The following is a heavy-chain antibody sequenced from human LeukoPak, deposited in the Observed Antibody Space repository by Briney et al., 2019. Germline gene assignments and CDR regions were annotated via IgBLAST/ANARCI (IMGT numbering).Heavy chain of an antibody. J-gene: IGHJ4*02. CDR3: ARDLPYSSSWESIDY. CDR1: GYTFTSYG. D-gene: IGHD6-13*01. V-gene: IGHV1-18*01. CDR2: IIAYNGNT. Sequence: GASVKVSCKASGYTFTSYGISWVRQAPGQGLEWMGWIIAYNGNTNYAQKLQGRVTMTTDTSTSTAYMELRSLRSDDTAVYYCARDLPYSSSWESIDYWGQGTLVTVSS.